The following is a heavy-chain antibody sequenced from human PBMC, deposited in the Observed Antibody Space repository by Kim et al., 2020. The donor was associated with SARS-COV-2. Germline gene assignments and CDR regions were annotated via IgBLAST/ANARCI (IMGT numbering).Heavy chain of an antibody. CDR3: AXXXIAXXSYGXXDV. Sequence: ASVKVSCKASGYTFTSYAMHWVRQAPGQRLEXXGWIXXGNGNTKYSQKFQGRVTXXXDTXXSTAXXELGXRGAEETAGYXCAXXXIAXXSYGXXDVXXXGPTXXVS. CDR1: GYTFTSYA. CDR2: IXXGNGNT. V-gene: IGHV1-3*01. D-gene: IGHD5-18*01. J-gene: IGHJ6*01.